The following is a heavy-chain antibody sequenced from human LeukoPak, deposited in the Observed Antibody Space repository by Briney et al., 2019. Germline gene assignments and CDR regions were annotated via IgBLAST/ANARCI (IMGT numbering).Heavy chain of an antibody. V-gene: IGHV4-59*01. CDR1: GDSIRSYY. D-gene: IGHD6-19*01. CDR2: MHYTGGS. J-gene: IGHJ5*02. CDR3: ARGLRSGWYGVFDP. Sequence: SETLSLTCTVSGDSIRSYYWSWIRQPPGKGLEWIGYMHYTGGSKYNSSLESRVIISVDTSRNQFSLKLSSVTAADTAVYYCARGLRSGWYGVFDPWGQGILVTVSS.